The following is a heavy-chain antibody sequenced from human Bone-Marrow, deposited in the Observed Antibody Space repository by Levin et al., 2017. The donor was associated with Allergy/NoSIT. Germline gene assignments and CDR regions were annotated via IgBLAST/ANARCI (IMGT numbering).Heavy chain of an antibody. D-gene: IGHD3-10*01. Sequence: GGSLRLSCAASGFTFSSYSMNWVRQAPGKGLEWVSSISSSSSYIYYADSVKGRFTISRDNAKNSLYLQMNSLRAEDTAVYYCARRRITMVRGVIGVVDYWGQGTLVTVSS. V-gene: IGHV3-21*01. CDR1: GFTFSSYS. CDR3: ARRRITMVRGVIGVVDY. J-gene: IGHJ4*02. CDR2: ISSSSSYI.